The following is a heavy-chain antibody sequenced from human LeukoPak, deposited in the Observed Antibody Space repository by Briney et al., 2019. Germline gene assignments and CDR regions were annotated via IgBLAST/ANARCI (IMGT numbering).Heavy chain of an antibody. V-gene: IGHV3-74*01. CDR3: ARDRSISAAGDTY. CDR1: GFTFSDYW. J-gene: IGHJ4*02. D-gene: IGHD6-13*01. CDR2: VNRDGSST. Sequence: GGSLRLSCAASGFTFSDYWMHWVRQAPGKGQVWVSRVNRDGSSTSYADSVKGRFTISRDNAKNTLSLQMNSLRAEDTAVYYCARDRSISAAGDTYWGQGTLVTVSS.